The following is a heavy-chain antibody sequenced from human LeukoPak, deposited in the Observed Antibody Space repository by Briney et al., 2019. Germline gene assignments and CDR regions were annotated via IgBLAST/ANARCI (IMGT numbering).Heavy chain of an antibody. CDR1: GFTFSSYG. V-gene: IGHV3-33*01. CDR3: ARALYDSIGAMIFDY. J-gene: IGHJ4*02. CDR2: IWYDGSNK. Sequence: PGRSLRLSCAASGFTFSSYGMHWVRQAPGKGLEWVAVIWYDGSNKYYADSVKGRFTISRDNSKNTLYLQMNSLRAEDTAVYYRARALYDSIGAMIFDYWGQGTLVTVSS. D-gene: IGHD3-22*01.